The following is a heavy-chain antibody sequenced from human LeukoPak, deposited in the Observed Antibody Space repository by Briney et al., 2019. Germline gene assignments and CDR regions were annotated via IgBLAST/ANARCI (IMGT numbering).Heavy chain of an antibody. D-gene: IGHD3-10*01. CDR3: ARYGSGSYYIPHFDY. V-gene: IGHV4-59*01. CDR1: GGSISSYY. Sequence: PSETLSLTCTVSGGSISSYYWSWIRQPPGKGLEWIGYIYYSGSTNYNPSLKSRVTISVDTSKNQFSLKLSSVTAADTAVYYCARYGSGSYYIPHFDYWGQGTLVTVSS. J-gene: IGHJ4*02. CDR2: IYYSGST.